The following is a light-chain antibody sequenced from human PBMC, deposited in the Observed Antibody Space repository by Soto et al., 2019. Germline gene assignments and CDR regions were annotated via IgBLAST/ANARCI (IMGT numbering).Light chain of an antibody. CDR1: QSVSSY. CDR2: DAS. CDR3: QKSNNWPQIN. V-gene: IGKV3-11*01. Sequence: EILLTHSPATLSLSPVKIANLSCSSSQSVSSYLAWYQQKPGQAPRLLIYDASNRATGIPDRFSGSGSGTDFTLSIRRLEPEDFAVYYCQKSNNWPQINVGNGQRRAIK. J-gene: IGKJ5*01.